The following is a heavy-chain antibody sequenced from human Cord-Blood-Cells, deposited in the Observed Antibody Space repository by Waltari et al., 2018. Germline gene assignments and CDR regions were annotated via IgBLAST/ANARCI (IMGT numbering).Heavy chain of an antibody. J-gene: IGHJ4*02. Sequence: QVQLVQSGAEVKKPGSSVKVSCKASGGTFSSYAISWVRQAPGQGLEWMGGTNPSLGRANDAQKFQGRVTMTADESTSTAYMELSSLRSEDTAVYYCATQELRYCSSTSCYYFDYWGQGTLVTVSS. CDR2: TNPSLGRA. CDR3: ATQELRYCSSTSCYYFDY. D-gene: IGHD2-2*01. CDR1: GGTFSSYA. V-gene: IGHV1-69*12.